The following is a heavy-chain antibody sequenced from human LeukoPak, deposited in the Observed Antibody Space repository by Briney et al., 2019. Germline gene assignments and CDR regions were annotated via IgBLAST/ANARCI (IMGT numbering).Heavy chain of an antibody. D-gene: IGHD6-6*01. CDR3: ARGRASSSRQYFQH. CDR2: ISYDGSNK. V-gene: IGHV3-30-3*01. Sequence: GGSLRLSCAASGFTFSSYAMHWVRQAPGKGLEWVAVISYDGSNKYYADSVKGRFTISRDNSKNTLYLQMNSLRAEDTAVYYCARGRASSSRQYFQHWGQGTLVTVSS. CDR1: GFTFSSYA. J-gene: IGHJ1*01.